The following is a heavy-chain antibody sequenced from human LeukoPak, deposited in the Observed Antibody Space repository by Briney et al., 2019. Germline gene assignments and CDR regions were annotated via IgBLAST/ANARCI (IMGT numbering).Heavy chain of an antibody. D-gene: IGHD3-10*01. V-gene: IGHV4-39*07. Sequence: PSETLSLTCTVSGGSISSGDYYWSWIRQPPGKGLEWIGSIYHSGSTYYNPSLKSRVTISVDTSRNQFSLKLSSVTAADTAVYYCARGVRLWFGELSSWGQGTLVTVSS. CDR2: IYHSGST. CDR3: ARGVRLWFGELSS. J-gene: IGHJ4*02. CDR1: GGSISSGDYY.